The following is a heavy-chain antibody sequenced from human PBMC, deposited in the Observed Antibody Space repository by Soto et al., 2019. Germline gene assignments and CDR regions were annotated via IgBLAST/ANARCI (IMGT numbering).Heavy chain of an antibody. CDR2: IYPSDSDI. J-gene: IGHJ6*02. Sequence: GESLKISCKGSGYTFNTYWIGWVRQMPGKGLEWMGIIYPSDSDIRYSPSFQGKVTISADKSISTAYLQWSSPKASDTATYYCAGHFGLGILVAGMFVDVWGQGTTVTVSS. D-gene: IGHD6-19*01. CDR1: GYTFNTYW. CDR3: AGHFGLGILVAGMFVDV. V-gene: IGHV5-51*01.